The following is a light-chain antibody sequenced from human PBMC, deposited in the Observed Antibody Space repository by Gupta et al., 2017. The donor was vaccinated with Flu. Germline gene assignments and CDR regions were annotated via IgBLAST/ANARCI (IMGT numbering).Light chain of an antibody. CDR1: SGAVTSGHY. Sequence: QAVVTQEPSLAVSPGGTVPPTCDSSSGAVTSGHYPYWFQQKPGQAPKTLIYDTNNRHSWTPARFSGSLLGGKAALTLSGAQPEDEADYYCFLSYNGAYVFGTGTTVTVL. CDR3: FLSYNGAYV. CDR2: DTN. V-gene: IGLV7-46*01. J-gene: IGLJ1*01.